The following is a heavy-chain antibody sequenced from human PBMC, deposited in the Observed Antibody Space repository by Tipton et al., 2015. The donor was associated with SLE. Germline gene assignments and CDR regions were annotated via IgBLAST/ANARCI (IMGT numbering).Heavy chain of an antibody. CDR1: GGPISRYS. CDR3: ARHDEPRRAFDI. CDR2: LHYSGST. V-gene: IGHV4-59*08. J-gene: IGHJ3*02. Sequence: TLSLTCTVSGGPISRYSWNWIRQPPGKGLEWIGYLHYSGSTNYNPSLKSRVSISVDTSKNQFSLKMSSVTAADTAVYYCARHDEPRRAFDIWGQGTMVTVSS.